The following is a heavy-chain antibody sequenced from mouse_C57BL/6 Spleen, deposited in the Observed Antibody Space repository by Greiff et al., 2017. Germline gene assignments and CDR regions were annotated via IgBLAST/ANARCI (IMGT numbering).Heavy chain of an antibody. D-gene: IGHD1-1*01. Sequence: EVQLQQSGPELVKPGASVKMSCKASGYTFTDYNMHWVKQSHGKSLEWIGYINPNNGGTSYNQKFKGKATLTVNKSSSTAYMELRSLTSEYSAGDYCASYYEGGMGYYDAMDYWGQGTSVTVSS. CDR2: INPNNGGT. CDR3: ASYYEGGMGYYDAMDY. J-gene: IGHJ4*01. CDR1: GYTFTDYN. V-gene: IGHV1-22*01.